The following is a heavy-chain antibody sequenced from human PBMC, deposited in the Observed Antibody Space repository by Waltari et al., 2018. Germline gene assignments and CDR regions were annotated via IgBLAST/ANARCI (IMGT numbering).Heavy chain of an antibody. J-gene: IGHJ3*02. CDR1: GGSISSGDYY. V-gene: IGHV4-30-4*08. CDR3: ARVSSDGDYSYDI. CDR2: IYYSGST. Sequence: QVQLQESGPGLVKPSQTLSLTCTVSGGSISSGDYYWSWIRQPPGKGVEWIGYIYYSGSTYYNPSLKSRVTISVDTSKNQFSLKLSSVTAADTAVYYCARVSSDGDYSYDIWGQGTMVTVSS. D-gene: IGHD4-17*01.